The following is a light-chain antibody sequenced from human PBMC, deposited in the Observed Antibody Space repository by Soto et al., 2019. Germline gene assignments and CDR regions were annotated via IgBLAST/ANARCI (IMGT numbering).Light chain of an antibody. Sequence: DVQMTQSPSSLSASVGDRVTITCRASQSIKTSLNWYQQKPGKAPKLLIFAASNLQSGVPSRFSGSGSGTDFNLTISSLQAEDFATYYCQQNYITPPWTFGPGTKVEVK. V-gene: IGKV1-39*01. CDR3: QQNYITPPWT. CDR2: AAS. CDR1: QSIKTS. J-gene: IGKJ1*01.